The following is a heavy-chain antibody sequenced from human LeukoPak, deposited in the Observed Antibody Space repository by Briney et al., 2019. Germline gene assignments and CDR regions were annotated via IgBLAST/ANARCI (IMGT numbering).Heavy chain of an antibody. V-gene: IGHV3-23*01. J-gene: IGHJ4*02. D-gene: IGHD1-1*01. CDR3: AKGGAHRNDDY. CDR1: GFTFSYYA. CDR2: ISGSGGTT. Sequence: GGSLRLSCAASGFTFSYYAMGWVRQAPGKGLEWVSTISGSGGTTYYADSVTGRFTISRDNSENTLYLQMDSLRAEDTALYYCAKGGAHRNDDYWGQGTLVTVSS.